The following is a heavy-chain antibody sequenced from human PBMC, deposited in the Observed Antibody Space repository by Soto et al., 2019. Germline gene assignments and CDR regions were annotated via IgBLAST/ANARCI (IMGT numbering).Heavy chain of an antibody. Sequence: QVQLVESGGGLVKPGGSLRLSCAASGFTFSDYYMSWIRQAPGKGLEWVSYIRSSGSTIYYADSVKGRFTISSDNAKNSLYLQMNRLRAEDTAVYYCARAEYFSSSRPYGMDVWGQGTTVTVS. CDR1: GFTFSDYY. CDR2: IRSSGSTI. CDR3: ARAEYFSSSRPYGMDV. V-gene: IGHV3-11*01. D-gene: IGHD6-6*01. J-gene: IGHJ6*02.